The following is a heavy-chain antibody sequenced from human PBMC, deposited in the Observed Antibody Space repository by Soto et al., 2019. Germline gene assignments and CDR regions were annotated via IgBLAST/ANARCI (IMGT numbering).Heavy chain of an antibody. J-gene: IGHJ4*02. V-gene: IGHV4-59*02. D-gene: IGHD3-10*01. Sequence: PSETLSLTCSVSGVSVSDYHWTWIRLTPKKELQWIGFIHYNGRTDSSPSLKSRVTISVDTSKNQFSLKLSSVTAADTAVYYCARGLGTMVRGASRGYYFDYWGQGTLVTVSS. CDR3: ARGLGTMVRGASRGYYFDY. CDR2: IHYNGRT. CDR1: GVSVSDYH.